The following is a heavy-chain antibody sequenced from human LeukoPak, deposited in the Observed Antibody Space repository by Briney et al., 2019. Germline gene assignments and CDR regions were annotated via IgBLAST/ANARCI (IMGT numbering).Heavy chain of an antibody. CDR2: ISYDGSNK. D-gene: IGHD3-10*01. CDR1: GFTFSSYA. V-gene: IGHV3-30-3*01. Sequence: GSLRLSCAASGFTFSSYAMHWVRQAPGKGLEWVAVISYDGSNKYYADSVKGRFTISRDNSKNTLYLQMNSLRAEDTAVYYCAKDSLPTITMVRGVINWFDPWGQGTLVTVSS. CDR3: AKDSLPTITMVRGVINWFDP. J-gene: IGHJ5*02.